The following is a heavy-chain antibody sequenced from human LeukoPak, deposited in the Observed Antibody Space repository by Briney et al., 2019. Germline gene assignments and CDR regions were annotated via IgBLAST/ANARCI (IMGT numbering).Heavy chain of an antibody. Sequence: SETLSLTCAVYGGSFSGYYWSWIRQPPGKGLEWIGEINHSGSTNYNPSLKSRVTISVDTSKNQFSLKLSSVTVADTAVYYCARGLKLYYYDSSGYWFDPWGQGTLVTVSS. CDR3: ARGLKLYYYDSSGYWFDP. J-gene: IGHJ5*02. V-gene: IGHV4-34*01. D-gene: IGHD3-22*01. CDR1: GGSFSGYY. CDR2: INHSGST.